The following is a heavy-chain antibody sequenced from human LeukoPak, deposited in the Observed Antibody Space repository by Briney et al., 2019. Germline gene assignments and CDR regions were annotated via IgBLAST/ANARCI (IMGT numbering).Heavy chain of an antibody. D-gene: IGHD6-6*01. V-gene: IGHV4-34*09. CDR1: GGSFSGYY. Sequence: SETLSLTCAVYGGSFSGYYWSWIRQPPGKGLEWIGEINHSGSTNYNPSLKSRVTISVDTSKNQFSLKLSSVTAADTAVYYCASGPYFRGVAARPIDYWGQGTLVTVSS. CDR3: ASGPYFRGVAARPIDY. J-gene: IGHJ4*02. CDR2: INHSGST.